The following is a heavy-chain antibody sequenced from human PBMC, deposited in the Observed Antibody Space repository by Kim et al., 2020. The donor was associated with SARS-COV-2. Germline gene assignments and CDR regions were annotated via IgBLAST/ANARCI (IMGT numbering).Heavy chain of an antibody. J-gene: IGHJ6*02. CDR1: GYTFTSYG. CDR2: ISAYNGNT. V-gene: IGHV1-18*04. D-gene: IGHD3-3*01. CDR3: ARDRPDGGDTTYYDFWSGYRRKNTNYYYYGMDV. Sequence: ASVKVSCKASGYTFTSYGISWVRQAPGQGLEWMGWISAYNGNTNYAQKLQGRVTMTTDTSTSTAYMELRSLRSDDTAVYYCARDRPDGGDTTYYDFWSGYRRKNTNYYYYGMDVWGQGTTVTVSS.